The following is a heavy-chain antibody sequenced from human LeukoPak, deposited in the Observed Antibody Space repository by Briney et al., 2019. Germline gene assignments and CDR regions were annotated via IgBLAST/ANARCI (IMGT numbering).Heavy chain of an antibody. CDR2: IHYTGNT. Sequence: SETLSLTCTVSGGSISNSNYYWGWLRQPPGKGLEWMGSIHYTGNTYYNPSLTSRVTMSVDTSKNQFSLKLDSVTAADTAVYYCARGTEADGTFMFDFWGQGTLVTVSS. CDR1: GGSISNSNYY. V-gene: IGHV4-39*07. J-gene: IGHJ4*02. D-gene: IGHD5-24*01. CDR3: ARGTEADGTFMFDF.